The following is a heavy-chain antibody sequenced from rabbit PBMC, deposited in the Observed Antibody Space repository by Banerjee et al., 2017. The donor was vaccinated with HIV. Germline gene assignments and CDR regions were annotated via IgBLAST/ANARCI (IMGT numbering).Heavy chain of an antibody. D-gene: IGHD4-2*01. CDR3: TRDMLLVGDLYL. J-gene: IGHJ6*01. CDR2: INTSSGNT. CDR1: GFSFSNKYV. V-gene: IGHV1S45*01. Sequence: QEQLEESGGDLVKPEGSLTVTCTASGFSFSNKYVMCWVRQAPGKGLEWIACINTSSGNTVYASWAKGRFTISKTSSTTVTLQMTSLTAADTATYFCTRDMLLVGDLYLWGPGTLVTVS.